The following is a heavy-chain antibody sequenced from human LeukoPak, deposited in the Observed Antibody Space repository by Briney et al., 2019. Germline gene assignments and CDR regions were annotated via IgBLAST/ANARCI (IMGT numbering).Heavy chain of an antibody. Sequence: GGSLRLSCAASGLTFSSYSRNWIRQPPGKGLEWVAYISSRGSYIYYPDSVKGRFTIVRDNAENSLYLQMNSLRAEDTAVYYCARVDYGSGSYGYYYYYYMDVWGKGTTVTISS. CDR3: ARVDYGSGSYGYYYYYYMDV. J-gene: IGHJ6*03. D-gene: IGHD3-10*01. CDR1: GLTFSSYS. V-gene: IGHV3-21*01. CDR2: ISSRGSYI.